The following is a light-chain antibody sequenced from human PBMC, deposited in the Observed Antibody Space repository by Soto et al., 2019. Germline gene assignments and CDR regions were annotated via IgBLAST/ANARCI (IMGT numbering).Light chain of an antibody. J-gene: IGLJ2*01. CDR3: CSYAGSYTFV. CDR1: SSDVGGYNY. CDR2: DVS. Sequence: QSALTQPRSVSGSPGQSVTISCTGTSSDVGGYNYVSWYQHHPGKAPKLMIYDVSKRPSGVPDRFSGSKSGNTASLTISGLQAEDEADYYCCSYAGSYTFVFGGGTQLTVL. V-gene: IGLV2-11*01.